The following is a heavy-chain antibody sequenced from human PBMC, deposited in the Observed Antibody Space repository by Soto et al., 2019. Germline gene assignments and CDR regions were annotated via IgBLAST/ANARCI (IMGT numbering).Heavy chain of an antibody. CDR1: GFTFSSYA. D-gene: IGHD2-2*01. V-gene: IGHV3-30-3*01. Sequence: GGSLRLSCAASGFTFSSYAMHWVRQAPGKGLEWVAVISYDGSNKYYADSVKGRFTISRDNSKNTLYLQMNSLRAEDTAVYYCASDRCSSTSCYSNWFDPWGQGTLVTVS. J-gene: IGHJ5*02. CDR2: ISYDGSNK. CDR3: ASDRCSSTSCYSNWFDP.